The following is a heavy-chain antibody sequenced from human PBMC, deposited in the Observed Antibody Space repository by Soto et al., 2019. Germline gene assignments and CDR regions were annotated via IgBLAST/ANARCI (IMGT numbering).Heavy chain of an antibody. D-gene: IGHD6-13*01. CDR3: AISTSWYYFH. Sequence: EVLLVESGGGLVKPGGSLRLSCAASGFNFGGSSMNWVRQSPRKGLEWVSSISDSGGFIKYADSVKGRFTISRDNAKNSLFLQMASLRADDTVVYYCAISTSWYYFHWGQGTLVNVSS. J-gene: IGHJ4*02. CDR1: GFNFGGSS. V-gene: IGHV3-21*01. CDR2: ISDSGGFI.